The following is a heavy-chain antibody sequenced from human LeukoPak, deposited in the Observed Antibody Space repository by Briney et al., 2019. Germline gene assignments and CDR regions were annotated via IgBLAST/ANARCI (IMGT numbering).Heavy chain of an antibody. CDR2: INHSGSS. J-gene: IGHJ6*03. V-gene: IGHV4-34*01. CDR1: GGSFSGYY. D-gene: IGHD4-17*01. CDR3: ARAYGDTFYYYYYMDV. Sequence: PSETLSLTCAVYGGSFSGYYWSWIRQPPGKGLEWIGEINHSGSSNYNPSLKSRVTISVDTSKNQFSLKLSSVTAADTAVYYCARAYGDTFYYYYYMDVWGKGTTVTVSS.